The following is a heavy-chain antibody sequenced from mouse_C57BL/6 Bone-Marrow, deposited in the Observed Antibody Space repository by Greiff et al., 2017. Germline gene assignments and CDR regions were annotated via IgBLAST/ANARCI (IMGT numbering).Heavy chain of an antibody. CDR3: TRIAY. Sequence: EVQLQQPGAELVRPGASVKLSCTASGFTITDDYMPWVKQRPEQGLEWIGWIDPENGDTEYASKFQGKATITVDTSSITAYLQLSSLTSEDTAVYYCTRIAYWGQGTLVTVSA. J-gene: IGHJ3*01. CDR2: IDPENGDT. V-gene: IGHV14-4*01. CDR1: GFTITDDY.